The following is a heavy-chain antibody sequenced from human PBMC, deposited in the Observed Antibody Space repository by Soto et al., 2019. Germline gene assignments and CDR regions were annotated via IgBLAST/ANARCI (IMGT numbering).Heavy chain of an antibody. CDR2: IYYSGST. D-gene: IGHD3-22*01. CDR3: AREVGYYDSSGYITENWFDP. V-gene: IGHV4-30-4*01. J-gene: IGHJ5*02. Sequence: SETLSLTCTVSGGSISSGDYYWSWIRQPPGKGLEWIGYIYYSGSTYYNPSLKSRVTISVDTSKNQFSLKLSSVTAADTAVYYCAREVGYYDSSGYITENWFDPWGQGTLVTVSS. CDR1: GGSISSGDYY.